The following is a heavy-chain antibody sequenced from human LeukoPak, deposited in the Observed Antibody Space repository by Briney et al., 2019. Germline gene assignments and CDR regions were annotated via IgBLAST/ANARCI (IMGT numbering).Heavy chain of an antibody. CDR2: ISSSGSTI. V-gene: IGHV3-48*03. J-gene: IGHJ4*02. D-gene: IGHD3-10*01. Sequence: QTGGSLRLSCAASGFTFSSYEMNWVRQAPGKGLEWVSYISSSGSTIYYADSVKGRFTISRDNAKNSLYLQMNSLRVEHTAVYYCAKGPRTVRFGDRHKGIFDYWGQGTLVTVSS. CDR3: AKGPRTVRFGDRHKGIFDY. CDR1: GFTFSSYE.